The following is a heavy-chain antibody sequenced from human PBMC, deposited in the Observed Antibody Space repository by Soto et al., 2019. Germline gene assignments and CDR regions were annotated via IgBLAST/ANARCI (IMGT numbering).Heavy chain of an antibody. CDR2: INHSGST. V-gene: IGHV4-34*01. D-gene: IGHD4-17*01. CDR3: ARGLVRGAYGGNSG. J-gene: IGHJ4*02. CDR1: GGPFSGYY. Sequence: SETLSLTCAVYGGPFSGYYWSWIRQPPGKGLEWIGEINHSGSTNYNPSLKSRVTISVDTSKNQFSLKLSSVTAADTAVYYCARGLVRGAYGGNSGWGQGTLVTVSS.